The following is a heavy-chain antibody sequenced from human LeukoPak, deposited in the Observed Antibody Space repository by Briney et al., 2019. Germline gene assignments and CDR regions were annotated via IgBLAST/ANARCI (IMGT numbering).Heavy chain of an antibody. CDR2: ISFDGTNR. CDR3: AKGHGANSLNYFDY. D-gene: IGHD4-23*01. CDR1: GLTFRGYA. Sequence: GRSLRLSCAASGLTFRGYAMEWVRQAPGLGLGWVAVISFDGTNRYYADSVKGRFTISRDNSKSTLYLQLTSLRPEDMAVYYCAKGHGANSLNYFDYWGQGALVTVSS. J-gene: IGHJ4*02. V-gene: IGHV3-30*04.